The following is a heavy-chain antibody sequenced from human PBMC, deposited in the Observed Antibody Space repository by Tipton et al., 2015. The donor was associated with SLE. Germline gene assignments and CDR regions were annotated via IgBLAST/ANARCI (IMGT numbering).Heavy chain of an antibody. CDR1: GGSISSYS. CDR3: TRHDYFASGRVY. V-gene: IGHV4-39*07. CDR2: INYSGTT. J-gene: IGHJ4*02. D-gene: IGHD3-10*01. Sequence: TLSLTCTVSGGSISSYSWGWIRQPPGKGLEWIGSINYSGTTSYNPSLKSRVTISVDTSKNQFSLKRSSVTAADTAVYYCTRHDYFASGRVYWGQGTLVTVSS.